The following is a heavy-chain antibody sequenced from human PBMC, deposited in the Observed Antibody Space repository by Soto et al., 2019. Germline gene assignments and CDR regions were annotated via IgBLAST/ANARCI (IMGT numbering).Heavy chain of an antibody. J-gene: IGHJ4*02. D-gene: IGHD3-10*01. CDR1: GFTFSSYG. V-gene: IGHV3-30*18. CDR2: ISYDGSNK. Sequence: GGSLRLSCAASGFTFSSYGMHWVRQAPGKGLEWVAVISYDGSNKYYADSVKGRFTISRDNSKNTLYLQMNSLRAEDTAVYYCAKDKLLASGGVGETLDYWGQETLVTVSS. CDR3: AKDKLLASGGVGETLDY.